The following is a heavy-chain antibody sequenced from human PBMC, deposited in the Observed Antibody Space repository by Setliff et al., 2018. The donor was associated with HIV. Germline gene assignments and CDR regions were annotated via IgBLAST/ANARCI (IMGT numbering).Heavy chain of an antibody. CDR1: GVSFGSSDYY. D-gene: IGHD3-10*01. CDR2: FYYSGST. V-gene: IGHV4-39*01. CDR3: ARNTRAGDFDY. J-gene: IGHJ4*02. Sequence: PSETLSLTCTVSGVSFGSSDYYRAWIRQPPGKGLEWIGSFYYSGSTYYNPSLKSRVTISVDTSKNQFSLRLTSVTAADTAVYYCARNTRAGDFDYWGQGTPVTVSS.